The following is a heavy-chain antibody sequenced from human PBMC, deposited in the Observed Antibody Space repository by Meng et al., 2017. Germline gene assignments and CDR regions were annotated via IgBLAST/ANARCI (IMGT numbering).Heavy chain of an antibody. CDR2: INHSGST. J-gene: IGHJ3*02. V-gene: IGHV4-34*01. D-gene: IGHD3-10*01. Sequence: QWQLQKWGAGPLKPSEPLSLTCAVYGGSFSGYYWSWIRQPPGKGLEWIGEINHSGSTNYNPSLKSRVTISVDTSKNQFSLKLSSVTAADTAVYYCARERSFYYGSGSYYRGRDAFDIWGQGTMVTVSS. CDR3: ARERSFYYGSGSYYRGRDAFDI. CDR1: GGSFSGYY.